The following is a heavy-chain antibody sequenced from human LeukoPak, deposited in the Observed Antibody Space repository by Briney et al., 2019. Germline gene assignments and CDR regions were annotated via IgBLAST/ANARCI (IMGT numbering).Heavy chain of an antibody. J-gene: IGHJ4*02. CDR2: ISWDGGST. Sequence: GGSLRLSCAASGFTFDDYTMYWVRQAPGKGLEWVSLISWDGGSTYYADSVKGRFTISRDNSKNSLYLQMNSLRTEDTALYYCAKDIEGDLGYFDYWGQGTLVTVSS. CDR1: GFTFDDYT. D-gene: IGHD3-16*01. V-gene: IGHV3-43*01. CDR3: AKDIEGDLGYFDY.